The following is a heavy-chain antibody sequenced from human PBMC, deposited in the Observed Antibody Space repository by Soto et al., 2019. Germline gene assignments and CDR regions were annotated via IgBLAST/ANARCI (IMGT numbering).Heavy chain of an antibody. Sequence: TSETLSLTCTVTGGSVSSDYWSWIRQPPGKGLEWIGYAHNSGNTDYNPSLKSRATISLDVSRNEFSLSLRSVTAADTAVYYCAEGGWYEGHWGQGTLVTVSS. D-gene: IGHD6-19*01. CDR1: GGSVSSDY. CDR2: AHNSGNT. V-gene: IGHV4-59*08. CDR3: AEGGWYEGH. J-gene: IGHJ4*02.